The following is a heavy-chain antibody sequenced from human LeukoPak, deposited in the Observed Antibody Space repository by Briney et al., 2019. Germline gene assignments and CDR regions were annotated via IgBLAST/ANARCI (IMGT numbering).Heavy chain of an antibody. V-gene: IGHV4-61*01. CDR3: ARFKSSGWYYFDN. Sequence: PSETLSLTCTVSGGSVSSGSYYWSWIRQPPGKGLEWIGYIYYSGSTNYNPSLKSRVTISVDTSKNQFSLTLNSVTAADTAVYFCARFKSSGWYYFDNWGQGTLVTVSS. CDR1: GGSVSSGSYY. J-gene: IGHJ4*02. D-gene: IGHD6-19*01. CDR2: IYYSGST.